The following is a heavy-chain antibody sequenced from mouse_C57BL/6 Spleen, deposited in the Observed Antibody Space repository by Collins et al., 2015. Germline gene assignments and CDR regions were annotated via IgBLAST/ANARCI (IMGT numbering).Heavy chain of an antibody. D-gene: IGHD2-1*01. Sequence: QVQLQQPGAELVKPGASVKLSCKASGYTFTSYWMHWVKQRPGQGLEWTGMIHPNSGSTNYNEKFKSKATLTVDKSSSTAYMQLSSLTSEDSAVYYCARMGYGNYGWYFDVWGTGTTVTVSS. J-gene: IGHJ1*03. V-gene: IGHV1-64*01. CDR3: ARMGYGNYGWYFDV. CDR2: IHPNSGST. CDR1: GYTFTSYW.